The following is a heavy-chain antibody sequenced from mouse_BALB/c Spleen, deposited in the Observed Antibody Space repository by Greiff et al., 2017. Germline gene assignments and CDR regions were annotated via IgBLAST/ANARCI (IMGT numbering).Heavy chain of an antibody. J-gene: IGHJ3*01. CDR2: IHYSGST. CDR3: ARGWDYYGSSYTWFAY. D-gene: IGHD1-1*01. CDR1: GYSITSGYS. Sequence: EVKLVESGPDLVKPSQSLSLTCTVTGYSITSGYSWHWIRQFPGNKLEWMGYIHYSGSTNYNPSLKSRISITRDTSKNQFFLQLNSVTTEDTATYYCARGWDYYGSSYTWFAYWGQGTLVTVSA. V-gene: IGHV3-1*02.